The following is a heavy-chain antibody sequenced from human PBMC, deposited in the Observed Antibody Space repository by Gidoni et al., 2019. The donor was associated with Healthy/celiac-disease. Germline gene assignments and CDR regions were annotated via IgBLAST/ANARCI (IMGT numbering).Heavy chain of an antibody. D-gene: IGHD3-10*01. J-gene: IGHJ4*02. Sequence: TFSSYGMHWVRQAPGKGLEWAAVISYDGSSKYYADSVKGRFTISRDKSKNTLYLQMNRLRAEDTAVYYCAKDGRRFGELLPARHWGQGTLVTVSS. CDR2: ISYDGSSK. CDR3: AKDGRRFGELLPARH. V-gene: IGHV3-30*18. CDR1: TFSSYG.